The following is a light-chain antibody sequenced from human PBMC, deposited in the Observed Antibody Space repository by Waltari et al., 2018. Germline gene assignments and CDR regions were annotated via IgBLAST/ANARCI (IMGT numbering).Light chain of an antibody. CDR2: GAS. J-gene: IGKJ2*01. Sequence: EIVLTQSPGTLSLSPGERATLSCRASQSVTSSFLAWYQQKPGQAPRLLIYGASSRATGIPDFTLTISRLEPEDFAVYFCQQYGSSPGYTFGQGTKLEIK. CDR3: QQYGSSPGYT. V-gene: IGKV3-20*01. CDR1: QSVTSSF.